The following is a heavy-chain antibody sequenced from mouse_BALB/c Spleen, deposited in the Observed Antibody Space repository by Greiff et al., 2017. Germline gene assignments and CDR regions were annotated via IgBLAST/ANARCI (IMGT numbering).Heavy chain of an antibody. Sequence: DVHLVESGGGLVKPGGSLKLSCAASGFTFSSYAMSWVRQTPEKRLEWVASISSGGSTYYPDSVKGRFTICRDNARNILYLQMSSLRSEDTAMYYCARVGLGDYFDYWGQGTTLTVSS. CDR3: ARVGLGDYFDY. D-gene: IGHD4-1*01. CDR1: GFTFSSYA. J-gene: IGHJ2*01. V-gene: IGHV5-6-5*01. CDR2: ISSGGST.